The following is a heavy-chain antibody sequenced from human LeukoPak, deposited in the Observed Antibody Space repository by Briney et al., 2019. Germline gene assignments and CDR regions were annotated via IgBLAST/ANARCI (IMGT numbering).Heavy chain of an antibody. V-gene: IGHV1-2*02. D-gene: IGHD4-17*01. CDR1: GYTFTGYY. CDR2: INPNSGGT. J-gene: IGHJ3*02. Sequence: ASVKVSCKASGYTFTGYYMHWVRQAPGQGLEWMGWINPNSGGTNYAQNFQGRVTITRDTSISTAYMELSRLRSDDTAVYYCAVTTVTTSGAFDIWGQGTMVTVSS. CDR3: AVTTVTTSGAFDI.